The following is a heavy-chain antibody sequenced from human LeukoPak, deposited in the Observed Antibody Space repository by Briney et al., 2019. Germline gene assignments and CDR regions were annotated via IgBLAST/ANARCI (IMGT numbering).Heavy chain of an antibody. CDR2: IIPIFGTA. D-gene: IGHD3-22*01. CDR3: ARSVLGMIPNGWDY. Sequence: GASVKVSCKASGGTFGSYAISWVRQAPGQGLEWMGRIIPIFGTASYAQKFQGRVTITTDESTSTAYMELSSLRSEDTAVYYCARSVLGMIPNGWDYWGQGTLVTVSS. J-gene: IGHJ4*02. V-gene: IGHV1-69*05. CDR1: GGTFGSYA.